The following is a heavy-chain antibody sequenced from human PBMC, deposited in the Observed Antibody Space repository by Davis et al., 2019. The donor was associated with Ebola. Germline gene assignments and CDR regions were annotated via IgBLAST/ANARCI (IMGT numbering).Heavy chain of an antibody. CDR1: GFTFSSYG. Sequence: GESLKISCAASGFTFSSYGMHWVRQAPGKGLEWVAVIWYDGSNKYYADSVKDRFTISRDNSKNTLYLQMNSLRAEDTAVYYCARMVEYYDSSGYYDNWFDPWGQGTLVTVSS. J-gene: IGHJ5*02. CDR2: IWYDGSNK. V-gene: IGHV3-33*08. D-gene: IGHD3-22*01. CDR3: ARMVEYYDSSGYYDNWFDP.